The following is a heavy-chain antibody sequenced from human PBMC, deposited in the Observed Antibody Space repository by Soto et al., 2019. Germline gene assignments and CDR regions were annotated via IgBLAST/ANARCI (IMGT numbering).Heavy chain of an antibody. D-gene: IGHD5-18*01. V-gene: IGHV4-59*01. CDR3: AKDSGYNYGYFRWFDP. CDR1: GGYISSYY. Sequence: SETLSLTCTVSGGYISSYYWSWIRQPPGRGLEWIGHIFYSGSTNYNPALKSRVTISVDTSKSQFSLKLSSVTAADTAVYYCAKDSGYNYGYFRWFDPWGQGTLVTVSS. CDR2: IFYSGST. J-gene: IGHJ5*02.